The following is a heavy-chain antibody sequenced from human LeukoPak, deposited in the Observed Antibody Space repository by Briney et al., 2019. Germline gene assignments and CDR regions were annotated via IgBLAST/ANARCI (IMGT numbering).Heavy chain of an antibody. J-gene: IGHJ4*02. CDR2: ISGSGGST. D-gene: IGHD7-27*01. Sequence: PGGSLRLSCAASGFTFSTYALSWVRQASGKGLEWVSSISGSGGSTDYADSVKGRFTLSRDNSKNTLFLQMNSLRAEDTAVYYCAKDGGLWVSAHWGDSWGRGTLVTVSS. CDR3: AKDGGLWVSAHWGDS. CDR1: GFTFSTYA. V-gene: IGHV3-23*01.